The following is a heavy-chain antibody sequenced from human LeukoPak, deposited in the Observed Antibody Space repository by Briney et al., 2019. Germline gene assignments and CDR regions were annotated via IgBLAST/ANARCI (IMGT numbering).Heavy chain of an antibody. CDR3: AVRSVRYFES. D-gene: IGHD3-10*01. J-gene: IGHJ4*02. Sequence: GESLKNSCQGSGYSFTSNYIGWVRKMPAKGLEWMGIIYPGDSSTRYSPSFEGQVTISADKSTSTAYLQWSSLKASDTAMYYCAVRSVRYFESWGQGTLVTVSP. V-gene: IGHV5-51*03. CDR2: IYPGDSST. CDR1: GYSFTSNY.